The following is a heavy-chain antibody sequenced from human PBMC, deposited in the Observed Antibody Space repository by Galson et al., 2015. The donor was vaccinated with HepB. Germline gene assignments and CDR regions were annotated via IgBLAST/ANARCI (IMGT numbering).Heavy chain of an antibody. CDR2: ISSSSSYI. CDR3: ARADYGDFYYFDY. J-gene: IGHJ4*02. CDR1: GFTFSSYS. Sequence: SLRLSCAASGFTFSSYSMNWVRQAPGKGLEWVSSISSSSSYIYYADSVKGRFTISRDNAKNSLYLQMNSLRAEDTAVYYCARADYGDFYYFDYWGQGTLVTVSS. D-gene: IGHD4-17*01. V-gene: IGHV3-21*01.